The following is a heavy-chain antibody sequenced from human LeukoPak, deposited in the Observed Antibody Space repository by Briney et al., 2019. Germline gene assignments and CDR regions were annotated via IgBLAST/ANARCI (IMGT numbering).Heavy chain of an antibody. CDR1: GFTFGNYG. V-gene: IGHV3-21*01. J-gene: IGHJ4*02. CDR3: ARGITGTTIDY. Sequence: GGSLRLSCAASGFTFGNYGMSWVRQAPGKGLEWVSSISSSSSYIYYADSVKGRFTISRDNAKNSLYLQMNSLRAEDTAVYYCARGITGTTIDYWGQGTLVTVSS. D-gene: IGHD1-20*01. CDR2: ISSSSSYI.